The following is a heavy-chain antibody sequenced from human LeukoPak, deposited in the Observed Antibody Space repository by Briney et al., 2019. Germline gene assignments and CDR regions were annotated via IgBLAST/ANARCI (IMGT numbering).Heavy chain of an antibody. CDR1: GFSFSSYG. CDR2: ISYDGSNE. J-gene: IGHJ4*02. V-gene: IGHV3-30*18. CDR3: AKGLNYYDSSGYYL. Sequence: TGGSLRLSCAASGFSFSSYGMHWVRQAPGKGLEWVALISYDGSNEYYADSVKGRFTISRDDSKNTLYLQMNSLRVEDTAVYYCAKGLNYYDSSGYYLWGQGTLVTVSS. D-gene: IGHD3-22*01.